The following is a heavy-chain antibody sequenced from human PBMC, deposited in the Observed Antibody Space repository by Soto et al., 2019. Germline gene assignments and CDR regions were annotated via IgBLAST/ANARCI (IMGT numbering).Heavy chain of an antibody. D-gene: IGHD2-2*01. Sequence: GESLKISCKGSGYSFINYWINWVRQMPGKGLEWMGIIYPGDSDTRYSPSFQGQVTISADKSINTAYLQWSSLKASDTAMYYCARDYFSGTTCYGNSESFNIWGQGTTVTVSS. V-gene: IGHV5-51*01. CDR2: IYPGDSDT. CDR3: ARDYFSGTTCYGNSESFNI. J-gene: IGHJ6*02. CDR1: GYSFINYW.